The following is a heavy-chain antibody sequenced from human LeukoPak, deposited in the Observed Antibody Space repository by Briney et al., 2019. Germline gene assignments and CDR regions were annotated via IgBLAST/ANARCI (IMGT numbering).Heavy chain of an antibody. D-gene: IGHD2-15*01. J-gene: IGHJ1*01. CDR3: ARAQYCSGGSCPLAEYFQH. CDR2: ISSSSSYI. CDR1: GFTFSSYS. Sequence: GGSLRLSCAAPGFTFSSYSMNWVRQAPGKGLEWVSSISSSSSYIYYADSVKGRFTISRDNAKNSLYLQMNSLRAEDTAVYYCARAQYCSGGSCPLAEYFQHWGQGTLVTVSS. V-gene: IGHV3-21*01.